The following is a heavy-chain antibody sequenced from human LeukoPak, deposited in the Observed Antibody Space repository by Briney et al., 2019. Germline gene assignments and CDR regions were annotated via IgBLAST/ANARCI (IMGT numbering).Heavy chain of an antibody. J-gene: IGHJ4*02. CDR3: AIVFYCATTSCHFYDY. CDR1: GFTFSSYE. V-gene: IGHV3-48*03. Sequence: GGSLRLSCAASGFTFSSYEMNWVRQAPGKGLEWVSYISSSGNTIYYADSVKGRFTISRDNAENSLYLQMNSLRAEDTAVYYCAIVFYCATTSCHFYDYWGQGTLVTVSS. CDR2: ISSSGNTI. D-gene: IGHD2-2*01.